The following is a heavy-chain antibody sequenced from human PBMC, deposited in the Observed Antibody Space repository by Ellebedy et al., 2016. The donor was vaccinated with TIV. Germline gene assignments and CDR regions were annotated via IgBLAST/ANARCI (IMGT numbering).Heavy chain of an antibody. CDR3: ARLKQSRDRSHWFFDL. D-gene: IGHD1-14*01. V-gene: IGHV4-4*07. J-gene: IGHJ2*01. CDR1: GGSFSSYY. CDR2: IYVGGTT. Sequence: GSLRLSXTVSGGSFSSYYWSWIRQPAGKGLEWIGRIYVGGTTNYNPSLKSRVTLSVGTSKNEFSLKLSSLTAADTAVYYCARLKQSRDRSHWFFDLWGRGTLVTVSS.